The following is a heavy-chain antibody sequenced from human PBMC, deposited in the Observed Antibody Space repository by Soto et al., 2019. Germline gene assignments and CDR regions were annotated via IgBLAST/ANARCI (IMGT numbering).Heavy chain of an antibody. CDR3: AKDIPYCSSTSCYAGDY. CDR1: GFTFSSHA. D-gene: IGHD2-2*01. V-gene: IGHV3-23*01. Sequence: GGSLRLSCAASGFTFSSHAMSWVRQAPGKGLEWVSAISGSGGSTYYADSVKGRFTISRDNSKNTLYLQMNSLRAEDTAVYYCAKDIPYCSSTSCYAGDYWGQGALVTVSS. CDR2: ISGSGGST. J-gene: IGHJ4*02.